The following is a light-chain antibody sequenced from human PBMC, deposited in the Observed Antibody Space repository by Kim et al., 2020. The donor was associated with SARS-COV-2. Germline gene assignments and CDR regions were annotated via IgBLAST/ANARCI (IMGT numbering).Light chain of an antibody. V-gene: IGKV1-33*01. Sequence: ASVGDRVTINCQASQDISNYLNWYQQKPGKAPKLLIYDASNLETGGPSRFSGSGSGTDFTFTISSLQPEDIATYYCQQYDNLPLYTFGQGTKLEI. CDR1: QDISNY. CDR3: QQYDNLPLYT. CDR2: DAS. J-gene: IGKJ2*01.